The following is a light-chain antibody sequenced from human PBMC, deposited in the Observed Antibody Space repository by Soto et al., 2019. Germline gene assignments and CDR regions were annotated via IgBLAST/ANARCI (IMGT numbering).Light chain of an antibody. CDR3: QKYVSAPFT. Sequence: DIQMPQSPSSLSASIRDRVTITCRANQDIGNALAWYQQKPGKVPKLLIYSASTVQPGVPSRFSGSRPGTEFTLPISGLQREDGATYYCQKYVSAPFTFGPGTKVDIK. J-gene: IGKJ3*01. CDR1: QDIGNA. V-gene: IGKV1-27*01. CDR2: SAS.